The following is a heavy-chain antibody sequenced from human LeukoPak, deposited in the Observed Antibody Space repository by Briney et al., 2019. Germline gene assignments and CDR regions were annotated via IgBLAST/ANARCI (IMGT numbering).Heavy chain of an antibody. V-gene: IGHV4-59*12. CDR1: GGSISSYY. Sequence: SETLSLTCTVSGGSISSYYWSWIRQPPGKGLEWIGYIYYSGSTNYNPSLKSRVTISVDTSKNQFSLKLSSVTAADTAVYYCASHPFGELGNWFDPWGQGTLVTVSS. J-gene: IGHJ5*02. CDR3: ASHPFGELGNWFDP. CDR2: IYYSGST. D-gene: IGHD3-10*01.